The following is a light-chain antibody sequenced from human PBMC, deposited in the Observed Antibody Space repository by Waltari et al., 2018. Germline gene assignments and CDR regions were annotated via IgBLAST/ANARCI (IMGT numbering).Light chain of an antibody. CDR2: KAS. J-gene: IGKJ1*01. V-gene: IGKV1-12*01. CDR3: LQYSSSPWT. Sequence: DIQMTQSPSSLSASVGDTVTITCRASQSISSWLDWYQQKPGKAPKLLIYKASSGQSGVPSRFSGSGSGTEFTLTISSLQPEDFATYYCLQYSSSPWTFGQGTKVEIK. CDR1: QSISSW.